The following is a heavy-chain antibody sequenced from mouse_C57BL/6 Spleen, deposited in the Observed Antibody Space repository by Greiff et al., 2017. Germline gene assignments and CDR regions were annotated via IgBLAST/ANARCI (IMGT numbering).Heavy chain of an antibody. Sequence: EVQLQQSGPELVKPGASVKIPCKASGYTFTDYNMDWVKQSHGKSLEWIGDINPNNGGTIYNQKFKGKATLTVDKSSSPAYMELRSLTSEDTAVYYCARQRVGRLYFDYWGQGTTLTVSS. V-gene: IGHV1-18*01. J-gene: IGHJ2*01. D-gene: IGHD4-1*01. CDR2: INPNNGGT. CDR3: ARQRVGRLYFDY. CDR1: GYTFTDYN.